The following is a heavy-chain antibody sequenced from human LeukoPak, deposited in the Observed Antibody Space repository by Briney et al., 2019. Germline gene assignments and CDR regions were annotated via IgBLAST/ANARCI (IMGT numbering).Heavy chain of an antibody. V-gene: IGHV3-30*18. CDR3: AKPYYYDGSGCKYYFDY. J-gene: IGHJ4*02. CDR2: ISYDGSNK. Sequence: SGRSLRLSCAASGFTFSSYGMHWVRQAPGKGLEWVAVISYDGSNKYYADSVKGRFTISRDNSKNTLYLQMNSLRAEDTAVYYCAKPYYYDGSGCKYYFDYWGQGTLVTVSS. D-gene: IGHD3-22*01. CDR1: GFTFSSYG.